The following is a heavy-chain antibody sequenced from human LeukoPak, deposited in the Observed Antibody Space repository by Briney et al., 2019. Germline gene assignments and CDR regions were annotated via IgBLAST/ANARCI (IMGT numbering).Heavy chain of an antibody. J-gene: IGHJ4*02. Sequence: GGSLRLSCAASGFTFSSYSMNWVRQAPGKGLEWVSSISSSSSYIYYADSVKGRFTISRDNAKNSLYLQMNSLRAEDTAVYYCAREGSGYEYRPFDYWGQGTLVTVSS. CDR3: AREGSGYEYRPFDY. CDR1: GFTFSSYS. V-gene: IGHV3-21*01. CDR2: ISSSSSYI. D-gene: IGHD5-12*01.